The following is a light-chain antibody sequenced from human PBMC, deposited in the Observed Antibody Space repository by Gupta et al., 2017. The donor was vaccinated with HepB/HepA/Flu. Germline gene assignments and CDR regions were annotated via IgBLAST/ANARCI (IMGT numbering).Light chain of an antibody. Sequence: QSALTQPPSASGSPGQSVTISCTGTSSDVGGYNYVSWYQQHPAKVPNLMIYEVTKRASGVPDRFSGSKSGNTASLTVSGLQAEDEADYYCSSHVGTNTVIFGGGTKLTVL. V-gene: IGLV2-8*01. CDR1: SSDVGGYNY. CDR3: SSHVGTNTVI. J-gene: IGLJ2*01. CDR2: EVT.